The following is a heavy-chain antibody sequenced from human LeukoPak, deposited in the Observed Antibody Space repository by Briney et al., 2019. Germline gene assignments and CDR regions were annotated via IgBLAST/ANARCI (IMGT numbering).Heavy chain of an antibody. CDR2: IWHDGSNK. CDR1: GLTFSSYG. D-gene: IGHD2-2*01. V-gene: IGHV3-33*06. Sequence: PERSLRLSCAASGLTFSSYGMHWVRQAPGKGLEWVAVIWHDGSNKYYADSVKGRFTISRDNSKNTLYLQMNSLRVEDTAVYYCAKDSVLVSAAWFDPWGQGTLVTVSS. CDR3: AKDSVLVSAAWFDP. J-gene: IGHJ5*02.